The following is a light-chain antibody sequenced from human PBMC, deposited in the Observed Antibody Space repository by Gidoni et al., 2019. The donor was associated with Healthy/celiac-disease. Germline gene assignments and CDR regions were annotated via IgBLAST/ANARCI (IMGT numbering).Light chain of an antibody. CDR1: QSLLHSNGYNY. Sequence: DIVMTQSPRSLPVTPGQPASISCRSSQSLLHSNGYNYLDWYLQKPGQSPQLLIYLGSNRASGVPYRFSGSGSGTDVTLKISRGYAADVGVYYCMLALQTPPWTFGQGTKVEIK. J-gene: IGKJ1*01. CDR3: MLALQTPPWT. V-gene: IGKV2-28*01. CDR2: LGS.